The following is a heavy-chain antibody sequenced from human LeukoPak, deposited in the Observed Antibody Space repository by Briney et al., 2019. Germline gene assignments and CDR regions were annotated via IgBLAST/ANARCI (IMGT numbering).Heavy chain of an antibody. CDR2: TNPNSGNT. V-gene: IGHV1-8*01. CDR3: ATGVLRYFDWLSKGDAFDI. D-gene: IGHD3-9*01. CDR1: GYTFTSYD. J-gene: IGHJ3*02. Sequence: ASVKVSCKASGYTFTSYDINWVRQATGQGLEWMGWTNPNSGNTGYAQKFQGRVTMTRNTSISTAYMELSSLRSEDTAVYYCATGVLRYFDWLSKGDAFDIWGQGTMVTVSS.